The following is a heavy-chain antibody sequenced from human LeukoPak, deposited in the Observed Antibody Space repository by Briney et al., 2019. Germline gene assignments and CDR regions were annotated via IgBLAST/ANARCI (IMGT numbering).Heavy chain of an antibody. J-gene: IGHJ4*02. D-gene: IGHD4-23*01. Sequence: KPSETLSLTCTVSGGSISSRSYYWGWIRQPPGKGLEWIGSIYYSGSTYCNPSLKSRVTISVDTSKNQFSLKLSSVTAADTAVYYCARPHSGGNFLGYDYWGQGTLVTVSS. V-gene: IGHV4-39*01. CDR1: GGSISSRSYY. CDR3: ARPHSGGNFLGYDY. CDR2: IYYSGST.